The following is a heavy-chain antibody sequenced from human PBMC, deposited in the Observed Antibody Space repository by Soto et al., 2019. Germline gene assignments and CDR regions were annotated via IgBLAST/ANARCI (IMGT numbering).Heavy chain of an antibody. Sequence: QVQLVESGGGVVQPGRALRLSCAASGFTFSSYALHWVRQAPGKGLEWVAVISYDGNNKYYADSVKGRCTISRDNSKNTLYLQMNSLRAEDTAVYYCARAGCDGGSCYTLVGLRYGMDVWGQGTTVTVSS. CDR1: GFTFSSYA. CDR3: ARAGCDGGSCYTLVGLRYGMDV. CDR2: ISYDGNNK. J-gene: IGHJ6*02. V-gene: IGHV3-30-3*01. D-gene: IGHD2-15*01.